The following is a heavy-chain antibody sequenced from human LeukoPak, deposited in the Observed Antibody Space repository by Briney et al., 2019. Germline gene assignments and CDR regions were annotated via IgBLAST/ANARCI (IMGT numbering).Heavy chain of an antibody. D-gene: IGHD3-16*01. J-gene: IGHJ3*02. CDR1: GGSISSYY. Sequence: SETLSLTCSVSGGSISSYYWSWIRQPPGKGLEWIGYIYYSGSTNYNPSLKSRVTISVDTSKNQFSLKLSSVTAADTAVYYCARLTSADAFDIWGQGTMVTVSS. V-gene: IGHV4-59*01. CDR3: ARLTSADAFDI. CDR2: IYYSGST.